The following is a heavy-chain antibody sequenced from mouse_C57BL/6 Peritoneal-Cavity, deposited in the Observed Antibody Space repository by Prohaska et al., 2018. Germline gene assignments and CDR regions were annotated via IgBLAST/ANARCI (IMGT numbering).Heavy chain of an antibody. V-gene: IGHV1-36*01. CDR2: VYPYNVGT. CDR3: ARCYYCVRSGTMDY. D-gene: IGHD1-1*01. Sequence: VHLQQSEPGLVNPGPSVKLPCKASGFTFTNYYMHWVKQSYGKSLEWIGLVYPYNVGTSYKQKFKGKATLTVVTSSSTAYIDLNSLTSDESAFYYCARCYYCVRSGTMDYWGQGTSVTVSS. CDR1: GFTFTNYY. J-gene: IGHJ4*01.